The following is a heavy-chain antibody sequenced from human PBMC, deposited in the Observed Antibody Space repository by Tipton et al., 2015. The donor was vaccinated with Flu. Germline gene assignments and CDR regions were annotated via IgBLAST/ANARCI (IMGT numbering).Heavy chain of an antibody. Sequence: TLSLTCTVSGGSISSYYWSWIRQPPGEGLEWIGYIYYSGSTNYNPSLKSRVTISVDTSRNQFSLKLSSVTAADTAVYYCARGGYYYDSSGYFPWYYYGMDVWGQGTTVTVSS. CDR3: ARGGYYYDSSGYFPWYYYGMDV. V-gene: IGHV4-59*01. CDR1: GGSISSYY. J-gene: IGHJ6*02. D-gene: IGHD3-22*01. CDR2: IYYSGST.